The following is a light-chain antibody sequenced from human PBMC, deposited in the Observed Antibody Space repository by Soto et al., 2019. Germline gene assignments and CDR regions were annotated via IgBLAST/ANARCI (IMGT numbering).Light chain of an antibody. Sequence: DFQMTQSPSSLSASVGDTVIITCRASQDISNYLAWYQQKPGKTPRLVIYAASTLQSGVTSRFSGSGSGTDFTLTISSLQPEDVATYYCQKYNRVPRTFGQGTKVEIK. J-gene: IGKJ1*01. CDR1: QDISNY. V-gene: IGKV1-27*01. CDR3: QKYNRVPRT. CDR2: AAS.